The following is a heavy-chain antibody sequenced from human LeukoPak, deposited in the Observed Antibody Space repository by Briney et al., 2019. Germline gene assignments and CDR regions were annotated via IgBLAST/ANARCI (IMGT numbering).Heavy chain of an antibody. CDR2: TSGGGGST. D-gene: IGHD3-22*01. J-gene: IGHJ4*02. V-gene: IGHV3-23*01. CDR3: ARDRGYYVFDY. Sequence: PGGSLRLSCAASGFTFTSYSMNWVRQAPGKGLEWVSTTSGGGGSTYYADSVKGRFTISRDNAQNSLYLQMNSLRAEDTAVYYCARDRGYYVFDYWGQGTLVTVSS. CDR1: GFTFTSYS.